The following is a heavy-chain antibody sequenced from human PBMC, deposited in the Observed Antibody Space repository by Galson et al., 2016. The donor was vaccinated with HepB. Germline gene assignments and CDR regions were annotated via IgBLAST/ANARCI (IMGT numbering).Heavy chain of an antibody. CDR1: GGSISRSGYY. Sequence: CTVSGGSISRSGYYWGWIRQSPGKGLGWIGSIYYGGSTYYNPSLQSRVTISVDTSKNQFSLRLSSVTAADTAVYYCATPGGMVTPYWGQGTLVTVSS. CDR3: ATPGGMVTPY. J-gene: IGHJ4*02. V-gene: IGHV4-39*07. CDR2: IYYGGST. D-gene: IGHD5-18*01.